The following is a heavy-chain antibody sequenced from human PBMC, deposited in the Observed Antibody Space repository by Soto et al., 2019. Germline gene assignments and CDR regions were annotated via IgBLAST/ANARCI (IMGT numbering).Heavy chain of an antibody. V-gene: IGHV3-66*01. J-gene: IGHJ4*02. CDR2: IYSGGST. CDR3: ARDRIAMDGNYLGY. Sequence: EVQLVESGGGLVQPGGSLRLSCAASGFIVSSNYMSWVRQAPGKGLEWVSVIYSGGSTYYADSVKGRFTISRDNSKNTVYLQMNSLRAEDTVVYYCARDRIAMDGNYLGYWGQGTLVTVSS. CDR1: GFIVSSNY. D-gene: IGHD6-19*01.